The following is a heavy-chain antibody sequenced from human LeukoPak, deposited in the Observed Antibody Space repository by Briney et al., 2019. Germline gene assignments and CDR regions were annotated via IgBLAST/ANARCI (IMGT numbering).Heavy chain of an antibody. Sequence: PSETLSLTCTVSGGSVRRGNYYWTWIRQPAGSGLEWIGRIYTSGTTDYNPSLRTRVTISVDASRNQFSLNLSSVTAADTAVYYCARQWLAEALDYWGQGTLVTVSS. CDR3: ARQWLAEALDY. CDR2: IYTSGTT. CDR1: GGSVRRGNYY. V-gene: IGHV4-61*02. D-gene: IGHD6-19*01. J-gene: IGHJ4*02.